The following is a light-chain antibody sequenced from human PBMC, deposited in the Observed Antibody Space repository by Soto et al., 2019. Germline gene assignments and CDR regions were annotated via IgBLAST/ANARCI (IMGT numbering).Light chain of an antibody. J-gene: IGKJ4*01. CDR2: DAS. CDR3: HQYNNWLALT. V-gene: IGKV3-15*01. Sequence: EIVMTQSPATLSVSPGDRATLSCRASQTVSSNLAWYQQKPGQAPRLLLYDASTRATGIPVRFRGSGSGTEFTLTISSLQSEDSAVYYCHQYNNWLALTFGGGTKVEIK. CDR1: QTVSSN.